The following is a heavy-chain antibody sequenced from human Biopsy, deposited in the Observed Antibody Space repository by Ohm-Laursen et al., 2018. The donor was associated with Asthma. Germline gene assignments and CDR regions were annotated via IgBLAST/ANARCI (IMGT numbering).Heavy chain of an antibody. V-gene: IGHV1-3*01. CDR3: ARDGNWCRLRNCSPPGYWSDP. CDR1: GYTFTHYA. Sequence: ASVKVSCKASGYTFTHYAIHWLRQAPGQRPEWMGWINAGNGKLEYSGKFQGRVTITRDTSATTAYMELSSLTSGDTAVYYCARDGNWCRLRNCSPPGYWSDPWGQGTLVTVSS. J-gene: IGHJ5*02. CDR2: INAGNGKL. D-gene: IGHD2-8*02.